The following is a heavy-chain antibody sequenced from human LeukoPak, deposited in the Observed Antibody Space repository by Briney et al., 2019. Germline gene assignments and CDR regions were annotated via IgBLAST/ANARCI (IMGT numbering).Heavy chain of an antibody. CDR1: GGSISSYS. J-gene: IGHJ3*02. Sequence: PSETLSLTCSVSGGSISSYSWSWIRQPPGKGLEWIGYLYESGTTNYKASLKSRVTMSVDTSKNHFSLRLSSVTAADTAVYYCATQELVPAALNAFDIWGQGTLVTASS. V-gene: IGHV4-59*08. D-gene: IGHD2-2*01. CDR2: LYESGTT. CDR3: ATQELVPAALNAFDI.